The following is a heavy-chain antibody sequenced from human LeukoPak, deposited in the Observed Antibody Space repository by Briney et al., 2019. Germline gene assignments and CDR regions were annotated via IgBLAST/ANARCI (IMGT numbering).Heavy chain of an antibody. CDR2: INSDGSST. D-gene: IGHD5-12*01. J-gene: IGHJ4*02. V-gene: IGHV3-74*03. CDR3: AREGRVSGYDFDC. CDR1: GFTFSSYW. Sequence: GGSLRLSCAASGFTFSSYWMQWVRQAPGKGLVWVSRINSDGSSTTYADSVKGRFTISRDNAKNTLYLQMNSLRVEDTAVYYCAREGRVSGYDFDCWGQGTLVTVSS.